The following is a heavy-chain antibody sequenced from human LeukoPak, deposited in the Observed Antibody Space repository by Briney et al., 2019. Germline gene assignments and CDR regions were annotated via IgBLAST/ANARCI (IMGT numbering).Heavy chain of an antibody. CDR1: GGSISSGDYY. J-gene: IGHJ5*02. Sequence: SETLSLTCTVSGGSISSGDYYWSWIRQPPGKGLEWIAYMYYSGSTYYNPSLKSRVTMSADTSKNQLSPKLSSVTAADSAVYYCARPYYYDSRIDPWGQGILVTVSS. D-gene: IGHD3-22*01. CDR3: ARPYYYDSRIDP. CDR2: MYYSGST. V-gene: IGHV4-30-4*01.